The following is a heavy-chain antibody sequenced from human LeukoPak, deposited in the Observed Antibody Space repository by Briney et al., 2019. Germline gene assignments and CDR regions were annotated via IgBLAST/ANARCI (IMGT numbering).Heavy chain of an antibody. CDR2: INHSGST. D-gene: IGHD5-12*01. CDR1: GGSFSGYY. Sequence: PSETLSLTCAVYGGSFSGYYWSWIRQPPGKGLEWIGEINHSGSTNYNPSLKSRVTISVDTSKNQFSLKLSSVTAADTAVYYCARRKYSGYDFAYWGQGTLVTVSS. V-gene: IGHV4-34*01. J-gene: IGHJ4*02. CDR3: ARRKYSGYDFAY.